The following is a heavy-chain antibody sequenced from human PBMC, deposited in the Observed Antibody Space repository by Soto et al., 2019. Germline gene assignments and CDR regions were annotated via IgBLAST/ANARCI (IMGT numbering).Heavy chain of an antibody. CDR3: AILTIGGDCYSPCTFDY. D-gene: IGHD2-21*02. CDR1: GGTFSSYA. V-gene: IGHV1-69*13. CDR2: IIPIFGTA. Sequence: SVKVSCKASGGTFSSYAISWVRQAPGQGLEWMGGIIPIFGTANYAQKFQGRVTITADESTSTAYMELSSLRSEDTAVYYCAILTIGGDCYSPCTFDYWGQGTLVTVYS. J-gene: IGHJ4*02.